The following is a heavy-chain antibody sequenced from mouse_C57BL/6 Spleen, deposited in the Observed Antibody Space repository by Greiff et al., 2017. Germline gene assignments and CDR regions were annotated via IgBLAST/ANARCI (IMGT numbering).Heavy chain of an antibody. Sequence: EVKLMESGGGLVKPGGSLKLSCAASGFTFSSYAMSWVRQTPEKRLEWVATISDGGSYTYYPDNVKGRFTISRDNAKNNLYLQMSHLKSEDTAMYYCAREEGYYGSGDYYAMDYWGQGTSVTVSS. D-gene: IGHD1-1*01. V-gene: IGHV5-4*01. CDR1: GFTFSSYA. CDR3: AREEGYYGSGDYYAMDY. J-gene: IGHJ4*01. CDR2: ISDGGSYT.